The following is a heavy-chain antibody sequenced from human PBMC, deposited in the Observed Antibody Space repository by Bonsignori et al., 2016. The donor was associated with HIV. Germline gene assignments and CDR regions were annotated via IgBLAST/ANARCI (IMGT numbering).Heavy chain of an antibody. D-gene: IGHD6-6*01. J-gene: IGHJ6*03. Sequence: WIRQPPGKGLEWIGEINHSGSTNYNPSLKSRVTISVDTSKNQFSLKLSSVTAADTAVYYCARGSSSGPGYYMDVWGKGTTVTVSS. CDR2: INHSGST. V-gene: IGHV4-34*01. CDR3: ARGSSSGPGYYMDV.